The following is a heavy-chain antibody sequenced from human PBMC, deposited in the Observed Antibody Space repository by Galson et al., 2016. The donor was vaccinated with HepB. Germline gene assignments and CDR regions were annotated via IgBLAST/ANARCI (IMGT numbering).Heavy chain of an antibody. J-gene: IGHJ5*02. CDR1: GLSVSSNY. D-gene: IGHD6-19*01. CDR3: ARGGSSGWMGWFDP. V-gene: IGHV3-66*01. CDR2: IFGGGNT. Sequence: SLRLSCAASGLSVSSNYMSWVRQAPGKGLERVSVIFGGGNTYHADSVKGRFTISRDNSKNTLYLQMNRLRADDTAAYYCARGGSSGWMGWFDPWGQGTLVTVSS.